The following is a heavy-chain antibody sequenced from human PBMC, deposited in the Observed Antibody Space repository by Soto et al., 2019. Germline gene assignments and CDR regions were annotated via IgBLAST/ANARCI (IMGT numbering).Heavy chain of an antibody. Sequence: QRLSCAACCFTSSITYRIWVRQAPGKGLEWVSVIYSGGSTYYADSVKGRFTISRDNSKNALYLQMNSLRAEDTAVYYCARESPPEFDPWGQGTLVSVPS. CDR2: IYSGGST. J-gene: IGHJ5*02. V-gene: IGHV3-53*01. CDR3: ARESPPEFDP. CDR1: CFTSSITY.